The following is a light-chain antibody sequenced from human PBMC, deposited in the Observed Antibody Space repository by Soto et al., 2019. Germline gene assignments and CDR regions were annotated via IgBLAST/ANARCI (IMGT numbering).Light chain of an antibody. Sequence: QSVLTQPPSVSGAPGQRVTISCTGTSSNIGAGYDVHWYQHLPGAAPKLLIYYNSNRPSGVPDRFSASKSATSASLAITGLQAEDEADYFCQSYDSSLSAYVFGTGTKATVL. V-gene: IGLV1-40*01. J-gene: IGLJ1*01. CDR1: SSNIGAGYD. CDR3: QSYDSSLSAYV. CDR2: YNS.